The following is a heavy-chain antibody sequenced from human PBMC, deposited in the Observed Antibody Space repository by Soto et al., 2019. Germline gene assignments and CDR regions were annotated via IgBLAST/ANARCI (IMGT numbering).Heavy chain of an antibody. CDR2: ISGSGGST. J-gene: IGHJ4*02. V-gene: IGHV3-23*01. Sequence: GGSLRLSCAASGFTFSSYAMSWVRQAPGKGLEWVSAISGSGGSTYYADSVKGRFTISRDNSKNTLYLQMNSLRAEDTAVYYCAKDLGYCTNGVCSYFDYWGQGTLVTV. CDR1: GFTFSSYA. D-gene: IGHD2-8*01. CDR3: AKDLGYCTNGVCSYFDY.